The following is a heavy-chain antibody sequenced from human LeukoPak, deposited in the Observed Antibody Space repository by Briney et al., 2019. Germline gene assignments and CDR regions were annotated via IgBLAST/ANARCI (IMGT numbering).Heavy chain of an antibody. J-gene: IGHJ5*02. D-gene: IGHD3-10*01. CDR1: GGSITSYY. V-gene: IGHV4-4*07. CDR3: ARDSGTTGEVKFDP. CDR2: IYTSGTI. Sequence: SETLSLTCTVSGGSITSYYWSWIRQPAGTPLEWIVLIYTSGTITYNPSLKSQVTMSVDTSKNQFSLKMSSVTAADTAVYYCARDSGTTGEVKFDPWGQGTLVTVSS.